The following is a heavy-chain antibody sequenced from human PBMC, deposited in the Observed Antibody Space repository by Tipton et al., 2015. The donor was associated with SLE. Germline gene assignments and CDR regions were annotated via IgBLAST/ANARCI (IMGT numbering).Heavy chain of an antibody. CDR3: ARAPTDYYYGMDV. V-gene: IGHV3-9*01. Sequence: RSLRLSCAASGFTFDDYAMHWVRQAPGKGLEWVSGISWNSGSIGYADSVKGRFTISRDNAKNSLYLQMNSLRAEDTAVYYCARAPTDYYYGMDVWGQGTTVTVSS. D-gene: IGHD4-17*01. CDR2: ISWNSGSI. J-gene: IGHJ6*02. CDR1: GFTFDDYA.